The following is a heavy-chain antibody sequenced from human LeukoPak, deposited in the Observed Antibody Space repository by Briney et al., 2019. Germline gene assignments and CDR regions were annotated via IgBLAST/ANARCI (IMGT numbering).Heavy chain of an antibody. CDR3: AKQLGYCSDGSCYFPY. V-gene: IGHV3-23*01. CDR2: ISAGGGST. J-gene: IGHJ4*02. Sequence: HPGGSLRLSCAASGFTFNNYAMSWVRQAPGKGLEWVSGISAGGGSTYYAESAKGRFTISRDNSKNTLHLQMNSLRAEDTAVYYCAKQLGYCSDGSCYFPYWGQGTLVTVSS. D-gene: IGHD2-15*01. CDR1: GFTFNNYA.